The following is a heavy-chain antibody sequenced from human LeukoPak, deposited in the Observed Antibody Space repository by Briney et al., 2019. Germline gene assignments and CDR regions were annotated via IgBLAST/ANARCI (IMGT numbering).Heavy chain of an antibody. CDR3: ARPSGSVTIFGVVDYFDY. J-gene: IGHJ4*02. D-gene: IGHD3-3*01. V-gene: IGHV3-30*04. CDR2: IAYDGSNE. CDR1: GFTFTNYG. Sequence: GGSLRLSCVVSGFTFTNYGMHWVRQAPGKGLHWVASIAYDGSNENYAESVKGRFTISRDNAKNTLYLQLNSLRPEDTAVYYCARPSGSVTIFGVVDYFDYWGQGSLVTVSS.